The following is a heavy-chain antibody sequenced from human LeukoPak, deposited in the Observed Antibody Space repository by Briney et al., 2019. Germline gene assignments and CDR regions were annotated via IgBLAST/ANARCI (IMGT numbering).Heavy chain of an antibody. J-gene: IGHJ4*02. CDR3: ARVPITAAATHFDY. V-gene: IGHV4-38-2*01. Sequence: SETLSLTCAVSAFSISSDYYWGWIRQPPGKGLEWIGSIYHSGNTYYNPSLKSRVTISVDTSKNQFSLNLNSVPAADTAVYYCARVPITAAATHFDYWGQGTPVTVSS. D-gene: IGHD6-13*01. CDR1: AFSISSDYY. CDR2: IYHSGNT.